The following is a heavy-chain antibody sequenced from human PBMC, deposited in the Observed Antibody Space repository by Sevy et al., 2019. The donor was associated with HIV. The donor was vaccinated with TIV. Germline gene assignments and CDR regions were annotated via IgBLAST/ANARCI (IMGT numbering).Heavy chain of an antibody. J-gene: IGHJ3*02. CDR3: AGGRFDSTGSFDAFDI. Sequence: GGSLRLSCAASGITFSGYAMNWVRQAPGKGLDWVSTIYGSAGVTYYADSVKGRFTISRDNSKNTLFLQMNNLRADDTAVYYCAGGRFDSTGSFDAFDIWGRGTLVTVSS. D-gene: IGHD3-22*01. V-gene: IGHV3-23*01. CDR1: GITFSGYA. CDR2: IYGSAGVT.